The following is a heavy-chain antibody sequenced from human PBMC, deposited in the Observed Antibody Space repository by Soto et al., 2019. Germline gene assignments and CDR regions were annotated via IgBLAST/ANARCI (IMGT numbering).Heavy chain of an antibody. Sequence: SETLSLTCTVSGGSISSGDYYWSWIRQPPGKGLEWIGYIYYSGSTYYNPSLKSRVTISVDTSKNQFSLKLSSVTAADTAVYYCARLYYDILTGYSAPYYLDYWGQGTLVTVSS. D-gene: IGHD3-9*01. CDR1: GGSISSGDYY. J-gene: IGHJ4*02. V-gene: IGHV4-30-4*01. CDR3: ARLYYDILTGYSAPYYLDY. CDR2: IYYSGST.